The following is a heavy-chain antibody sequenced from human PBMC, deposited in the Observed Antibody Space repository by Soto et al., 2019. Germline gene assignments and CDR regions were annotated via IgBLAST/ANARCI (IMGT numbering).Heavy chain of an antibody. D-gene: IGHD3-16*01. Sequence: EVQLVESGGGLVQPGESLRLSCAASGFTFSAFWMTWLRQAPGKGLEWVANIKRDGTVTHYGDSVEGRGTLSRDNAQNSLFLQLNSLRPEDTAMYCCASALSPTGKFFYDAFAVWSQGTFVPVSS. CDR2: IKRDGTVT. CDR1: GFTFSAFW. V-gene: IGHV3-7*05. J-gene: IGHJ3*01. CDR3: ASALSPTGKFFYDAFAV.